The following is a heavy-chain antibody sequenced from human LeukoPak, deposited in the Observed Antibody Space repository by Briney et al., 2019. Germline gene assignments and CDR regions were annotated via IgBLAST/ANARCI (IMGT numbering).Heavy chain of an antibody. CDR2: INPNSGGT. D-gene: IGHD3-10*01. Sequence: EPSVNVSCKASGYTFTGYYMHWVRQAPGQGLEWMGWINPNSGGTNYAQKFQGRVTMTSDTSISTAYMELSRLRSDDTAVYYRASGGSGSYRWFDPWGQGTLVTVSS. CDR1: GYTFTGYY. CDR3: ASGGSGSYRWFDP. V-gene: IGHV1-2*02. J-gene: IGHJ5*02.